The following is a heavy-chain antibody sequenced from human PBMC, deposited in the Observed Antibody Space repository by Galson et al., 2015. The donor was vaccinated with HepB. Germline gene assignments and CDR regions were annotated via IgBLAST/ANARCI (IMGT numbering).Heavy chain of an antibody. CDR1: GFTFGDYA. D-gene: IGHD3-3*01. CDR2: IRSKAYGGTT. J-gene: IGHJ4*02. V-gene: IGHV3-49*03. CDR3: TRGLGEYYDFWSGYYTGFDY. Sequence: SLRLSCAASGFTFGDYAMSWFRQAPGKGLEWVGFIRSKAYGGTTEYAASVKGRFTISRDDSKSIAYLQMNSLKTEDTAVYYCTRGLGEYYDFWSGYYTGFDYWGQGTLVTVSS.